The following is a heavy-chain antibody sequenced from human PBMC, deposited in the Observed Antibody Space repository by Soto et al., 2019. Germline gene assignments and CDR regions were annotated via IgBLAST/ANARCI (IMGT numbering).Heavy chain of an antibody. CDR2: PSGSGGST. CDR1: GFTFSIYA. J-gene: IGHJ5*02. D-gene: IGHD3-22*01. CDR3: AKDRGMLSTYYYDSSGYREFDP. Sequence: GGSLRLSCAASGFTFSIYAMSWVRQAPGKGLEWVSAPSGSGGSTYSADPVKGRFTISRANSKNTLYLQMNSLRDEDTAVYYCAKDRGMLSTYYYDSSGYREFDPGGQGT. V-gene: IGHV3-23*01.